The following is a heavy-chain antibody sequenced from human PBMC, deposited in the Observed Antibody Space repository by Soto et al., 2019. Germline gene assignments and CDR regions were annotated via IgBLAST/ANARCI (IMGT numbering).Heavy chain of an antibody. CDR3: ARGARYYYDSSGYGAFDI. CDR2: INPSGGST. V-gene: IGHV1-46*01. D-gene: IGHD3-22*01. CDR1: GYNFTSYY. J-gene: IGHJ3*02. Sequence: GASVKVSCKASGYNFTSYYMHWVRQAPGQGLEWMGIINPSGGSTSYAQKFQGRVTMTRDTSTSTVYMELSSLRSEDTAVYYCARGARYYYDSSGYGAFDIWGQGTMVTVSS.